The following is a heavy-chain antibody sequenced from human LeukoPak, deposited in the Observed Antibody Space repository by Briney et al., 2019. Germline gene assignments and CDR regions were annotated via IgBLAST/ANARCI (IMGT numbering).Heavy chain of an antibody. CDR3: ARGRSGYSYAGYYYYMDV. Sequence: GGSLRLSCAASGFTFDDYGMSWVRQAPGKGLEWVSGINWNGGSTGYADSVKGRFTISRDNAKNSLYLQMNSLRAEDTAVYYCARGRSGYSYAGYYYYMDVWGKGTTVTVSS. CDR1: GFTFDDYG. CDR2: INWNGGST. V-gene: IGHV3-20*04. J-gene: IGHJ6*03. D-gene: IGHD5-18*01.